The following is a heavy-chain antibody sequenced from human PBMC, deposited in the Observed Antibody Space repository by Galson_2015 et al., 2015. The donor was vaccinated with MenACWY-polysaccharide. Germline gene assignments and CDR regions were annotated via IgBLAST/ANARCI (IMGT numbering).Heavy chain of an antibody. CDR1: GGSITSGTYS. D-gene: IGHD4-17*01. V-gene: IGHV4-61*02. J-gene: IGHJ2*01. CDR3: AREGLWHRDYVWYFDL. CDR2: IYGSGIT. Sequence: TLSLTCSVSGGSITSGTYSWSWIRQIAGKGLEWIGRIYGSGITNHNASLKNRLTISIDTSKNQFSLKLSSVTAVDTAVYYCAREGLWHRDYVWYFDLWGRGTLVTVSS.